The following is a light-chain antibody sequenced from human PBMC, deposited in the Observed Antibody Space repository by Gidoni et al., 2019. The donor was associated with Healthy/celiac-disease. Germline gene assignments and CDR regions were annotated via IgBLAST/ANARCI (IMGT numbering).Light chain of an antibody. J-gene: IGLJ1*01. CDR3: QSADSSGTLEV. Sequence: SYELTQPPSLSVSPGQTARITCSGDALPKQYAYWYQQKPGQAPGLVIYKDSERPSGIPERFSGSSSGTTVTLTISGVQAEDEADYYCQSADSSGTLEVFGTGTKVTVL. V-gene: IGLV3-25*03. CDR1: ALPKQY. CDR2: KDS.